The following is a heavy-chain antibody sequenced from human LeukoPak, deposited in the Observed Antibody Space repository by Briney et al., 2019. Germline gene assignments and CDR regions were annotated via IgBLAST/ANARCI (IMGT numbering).Heavy chain of an antibody. CDR2: ISWNSGSI. CDR3: AKATGGYCSSTSCRTDFDY. J-gene: IGHJ4*02. D-gene: IGHD2-2*01. V-gene: IGHV3-9*01. Sequence: GRSLRLSWAASGFTYDDYAMHWVRQAPGKGLEWVSGISWNSGSIGYADSVKGRFTISRDNAKNSLYLQMNSLRAEDTALYYCAKATGGYCSSTSCRTDFDYWGQGTLVTVSS. CDR1: GFTYDDYA.